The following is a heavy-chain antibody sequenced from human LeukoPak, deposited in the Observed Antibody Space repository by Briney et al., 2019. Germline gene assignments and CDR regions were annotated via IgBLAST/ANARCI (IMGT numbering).Heavy chain of an antibody. Sequence: ASVKVSCKASGYTFTSYYMHWVRQAPGQGLEWMGLINPSGGSTTYAQKLQGRVTMTRDMSTSTVYMELSSLRSEDTAVYYCAGEIVVTGTHWFDPWGQGTLVTVSS. D-gene: IGHD6-13*01. CDR1: GYTFTSYY. CDR3: AGEIVVTGTHWFDP. CDR2: INPSGGST. V-gene: IGHV1-46*04. J-gene: IGHJ5*02.